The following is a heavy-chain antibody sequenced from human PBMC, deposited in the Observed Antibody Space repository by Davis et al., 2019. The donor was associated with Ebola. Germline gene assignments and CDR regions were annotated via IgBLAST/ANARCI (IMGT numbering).Heavy chain of an antibody. CDR1: GFTFSDYY. CDR2: ISSTSTYT. J-gene: IGHJ6*04. V-gene: IGHV3-11*06. Sequence: GESLKISCAASGFTFSDYYMSWIRQAPGKGLEWVSYISSTSTYTNYADSLRGRLTISRDNAKNSLYLQMNSLRGEDTAVYYCARGVRVGGVEYYGMDVWGKGTTVTVSS. D-gene: IGHD1-26*01. CDR3: ARGVRVGGVEYYGMDV.